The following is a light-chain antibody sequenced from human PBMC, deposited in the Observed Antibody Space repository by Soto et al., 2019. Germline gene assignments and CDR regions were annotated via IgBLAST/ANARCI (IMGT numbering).Light chain of an antibody. CDR3: QQYNRYST. CDR2: RAS. J-gene: IGKJ1*01. Sequence: DLPMTQSPSTLSASIGDRVTITCRASQSVSTWLAWYQQKPGKAPKLLIYRASTLESGVPSRFSGSGSGTDFTLTISMLQPDDFATYYCQQYNRYSTFGHGTKVEI. V-gene: IGKV1-5*03. CDR1: QSVSTW.